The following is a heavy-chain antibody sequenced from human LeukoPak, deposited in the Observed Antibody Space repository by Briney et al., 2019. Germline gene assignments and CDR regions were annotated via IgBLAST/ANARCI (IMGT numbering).Heavy chain of an antibody. V-gene: IGHV3-21*01. D-gene: IGHD6-6*01. Sequence: GGSLRLSCVASGFTFSSYSMNWVRQAPGKGLEWVSFISSSSSYIYYADSVKGRFTISRDNAKNTLYLQMNSLSAEDTAVYYCATGLSGYASSPGYWGQGTLVTVSA. CDR3: ATGLSGYASSPGY. J-gene: IGHJ4*02. CDR2: ISSSSSYI. CDR1: GFTFSSYS.